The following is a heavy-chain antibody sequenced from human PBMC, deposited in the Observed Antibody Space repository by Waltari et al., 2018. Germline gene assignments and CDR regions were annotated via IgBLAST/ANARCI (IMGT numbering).Heavy chain of an antibody. CDR1: GGSISSYY. V-gene: IGHV4-4*07. Sequence: QVQLQESGPGLVQPSATLSLTCPVSGGSISSYYWSWIRPPAGKGLEWIGRIYTSGSTNYNPSLKSRVTMSVDTSKNQFSLKLSSVTAADTAVYYCASDYYGSGSYIYWGQGTLVTVSS. D-gene: IGHD3-10*01. CDR3: ASDYYGSGSYIY. J-gene: IGHJ4*02. CDR2: IYTSGST.